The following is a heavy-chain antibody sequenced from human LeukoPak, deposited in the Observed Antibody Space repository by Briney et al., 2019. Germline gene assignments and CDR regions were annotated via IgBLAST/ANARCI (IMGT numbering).Heavy chain of an antibody. CDR3: ARSYGSSQRGY. D-gene: IGHD6-13*01. J-gene: IGHJ4*02. V-gene: IGHV1-2*02. Sequence: GASVKVSCKASGYIFSDYYMHWVRQAPGQGLEWMGWINPNSGGTNYAQKFQGRVTMTRDTSISTVDMELSRLRSDDTAVYYCARSYGSSQRGYWGQGTLVTVSP. CDR1: GYIFSDYY. CDR2: INPNSGGT.